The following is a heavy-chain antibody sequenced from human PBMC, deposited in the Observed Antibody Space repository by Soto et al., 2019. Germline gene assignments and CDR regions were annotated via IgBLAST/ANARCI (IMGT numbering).Heavy chain of an antibody. CDR2: ISTYTGNT. J-gene: IGHJ1*01. CDR3: AKEDNYYDSSGYYLEYFHH. CDR1: GYTFTNYD. Sequence: ASVKVSCKASGYTFTNYDINWVRQAPGQGLEWMGWISTYTGNTNYAQKLQGRVTMTTDTSTSTAYMELRSLRSDDTAVYYCAKEDNYYDSSGYYLEYFHHWGQGTLLTVS. V-gene: IGHV1-18*01. D-gene: IGHD3-22*01.